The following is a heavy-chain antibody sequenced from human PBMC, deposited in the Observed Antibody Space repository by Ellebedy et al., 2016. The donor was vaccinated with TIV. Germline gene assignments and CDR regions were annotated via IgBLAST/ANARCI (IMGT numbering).Heavy chain of an antibody. Sequence: GESLKISCTASGFTFSGYYMSWFRQAPGKGPEWVSYISYSGDLMYYADSVKGRFTTSRANAGNSLYLQMNSLRAEDTAVYYCARLGVIAAAGASDYWGQGTLVTVSS. V-gene: IGHV3-11*01. CDR2: ISYSGDLM. D-gene: IGHD6-13*01. CDR3: ARLGVIAAAGASDY. J-gene: IGHJ4*02. CDR1: GFTFSGYY.